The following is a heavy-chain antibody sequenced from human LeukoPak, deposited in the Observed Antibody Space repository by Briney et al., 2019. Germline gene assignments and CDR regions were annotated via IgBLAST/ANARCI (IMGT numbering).Heavy chain of an antibody. Sequence: GGSLRLSCAASGFTFSSYGMHWVRQAPGKGLEWVAVISYDGSNKYYADSVKGRFTISRDNSKNTLYLQMNSLRAEDTAVYYCAKDQSAAAYYYGSGSLDYWGQGTLVTVS. J-gene: IGHJ4*02. CDR2: ISYDGSNK. CDR3: AKDQSAAAYYYGSGSLDY. D-gene: IGHD3-10*01. V-gene: IGHV3-30*18. CDR1: GFTFSSYG.